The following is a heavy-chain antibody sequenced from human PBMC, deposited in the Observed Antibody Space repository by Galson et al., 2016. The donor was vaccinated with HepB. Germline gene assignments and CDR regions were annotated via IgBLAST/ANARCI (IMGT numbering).Heavy chain of an antibody. CDR2: ISNDGSNN. CDR1: GFPFSGSG. D-gene: IGHD2-15*01. J-gene: IGHJ3*02. V-gene: IGHV3-30*03. Sequence: SLRLSCAASGFPFSGSGIHRVRQAPGKGLEWVAGISNDGSNNYYADSVQGRFTISRDNSKDTLYLQMNSLGPDDTAVYYCAGESGSSDSGDAFDIWGQGTMVTVSS. CDR3: AGESGSSDSGDAFDI.